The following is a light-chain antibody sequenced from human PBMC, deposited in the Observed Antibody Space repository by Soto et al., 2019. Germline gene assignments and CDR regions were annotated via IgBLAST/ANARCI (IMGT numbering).Light chain of an antibody. CDR2: KVT. Sequence: QSALTQPASVSGSPGQSITISCTGTSNDINDDNYISWYQHHPGKAPKVIIYKVTNRPSGVSDRFSGSRSGNTASMTISALQPEDEAHYYCASYTSPSFWVFGGGTKLTVL. CDR3: ASYTSPSFWV. CDR1: SNDINDDNY. J-gene: IGLJ3*02. V-gene: IGLV2-14*01.